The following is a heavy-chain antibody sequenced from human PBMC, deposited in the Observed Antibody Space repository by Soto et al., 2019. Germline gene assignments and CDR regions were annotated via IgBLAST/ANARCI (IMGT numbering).Heavy chain of an antibody. V-gene: IGHV4-31*03. J-gene: IGHJ4*02. CDR1: GGSISSGGYY. CDR2: VRDSGNT. Sequence: PSETLSLTCTVSGGSISSGGYYWSWIRQHPGKGLEWIGYVRDSGNTYYNPSLKSRLVISVDTSKNQFSLKLTSVTAADTAVYFCARADDYIDYRLDYWGQGTPVTVSS. D-gene: IGHD4-17*01. CDR3: ARADDYIDYRLDY.